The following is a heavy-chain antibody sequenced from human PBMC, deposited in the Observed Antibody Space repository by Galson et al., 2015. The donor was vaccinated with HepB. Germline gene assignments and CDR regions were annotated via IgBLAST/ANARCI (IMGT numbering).Heavy chain of an antibody. J-gene: IGHJ4*02. CDR3: ARVRHNWNDVGYFDY. CDR1: GGTFSSYA. D-gene: IGHD1-1*01. CDR2: IIPIFGTA. Sequence: SVKVSCKASGGTFSSYAISWVRQAPGQGLEWMGGIIPIFGTANYAQKFQGRVTITADKSTSTAYMELSSLRSEDTAVYYCARVRHNWNDVGYFDYWGQGTLVTVSS. V-gene: IGHV1-69*06.